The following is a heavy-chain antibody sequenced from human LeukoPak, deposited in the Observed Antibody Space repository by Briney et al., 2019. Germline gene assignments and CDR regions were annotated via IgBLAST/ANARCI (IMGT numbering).Heavy chain of an antibody. CDR2: IYTSGST. CDR1: GGSISSGSYY. Sequence: PSQTLSLTCTVSGGSISSGSYYWSWIRQPAGKGLEWIGRIYTSGSTNYNPSLKSRVTISVDTSKNQFSLKLSSVTAADTAVYFCAREGDIPGSHPSSYYYYMDVWGKGTAVTVSS. V-gene: IGHV4-61*02. CDR3: AREGDIPGSHPSSYYYYMDV. D-gene: IGHD2-2*01. J-gene: IGHJ6*03.